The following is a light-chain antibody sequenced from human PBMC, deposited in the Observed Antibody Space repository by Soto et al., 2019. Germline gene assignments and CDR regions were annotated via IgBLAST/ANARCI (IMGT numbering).Light chain of an antibody. CDR2: EVN. V-gene: IGLV2-8*01. Sequence: QSALTQPPSASGSPGQSVTISCTGTSSDVGGYNYVSWYQHHPGKAPKLIISEVNKRPSGVPDRFSGSKSGNTASLTVSGLQLEDEADYYCSSYGGITNSNFVFGTGTKVTVL. CDR1: SSDVGGYNY. CDR3: SSYGGITNSNFV. J-gene: IGLJ1*01.